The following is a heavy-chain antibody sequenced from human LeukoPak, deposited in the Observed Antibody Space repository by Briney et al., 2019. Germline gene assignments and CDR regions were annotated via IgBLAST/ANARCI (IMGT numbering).Heavy chain of an antibody. J-gene: IGHJ4*02. D-gene: IGHD3-10*01. V-gene: IGHV3-66*01. Sequence: PGGSLRLSCAASGFTVSSNYVSWVRQAPGKGLEWVSVIYSGGSTYYADSVKGRFTISRDNSKNTLYLQMNSLRAEDTAVYYCARDARRWFGELSSPPQDYWGQGTLVTVSS. CDR2: IYSGGST. CDR3: ARDARRWFGELSSPPQDY. CDR1: GFTVSSNY.